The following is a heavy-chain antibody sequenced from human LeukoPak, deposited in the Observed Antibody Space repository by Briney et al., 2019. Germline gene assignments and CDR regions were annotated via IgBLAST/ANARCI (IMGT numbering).Heavy chain of an antibody. Sequence: SVKVSCKASGGTFSSYAISWVRQAPGEGLEWMGGIVPIFGTANYAQKFQGRVTITADESTSTAYMELSSLRSEDTAVYYCARDFPKVLGYYYMDVWGKGTTVTVSS. CDR3: ARDFPKVLGYYYMDV. CDR2: IVPIFGTA. V-gene: IGHV1-69*01. D-gene: IGHD3-16*01. J-gene: IGHJ6*03. CDR1: GGTFSSYA.